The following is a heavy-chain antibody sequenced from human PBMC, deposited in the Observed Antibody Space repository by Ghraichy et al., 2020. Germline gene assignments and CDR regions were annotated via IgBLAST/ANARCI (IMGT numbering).Heavy chain of an antibody. Sequence: GGSLRLSCAASGFTFSSYSMNWVRQAPGKGLEWVSYISSSSSTIYYADSVKGRFTISRDNAKNSLYLQMNSLRDEDTAVYYCARDPVIAAADTNYYYNYYMDVWGKGTTVTVSS. J-gene: IGHJ6*03. CDR1: GFTFSSYS. CDR3: ARDPVIAAADTNYYYNYYMDV. CDR2: ISSSSSTI. V-gene: IGHV3-48*02. D-gene: IGHD6-13*01.